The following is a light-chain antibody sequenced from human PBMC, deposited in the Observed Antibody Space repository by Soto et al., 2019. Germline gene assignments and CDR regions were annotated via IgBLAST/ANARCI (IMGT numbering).Light chain of an antibody. V-gene: IGLV1-44*01. J-gene: IGLJ2*01. CDR2: GNT. Sequence: QLVLSQPPSASGTPGQRVTISCSGSNSNIGTDTVNWYQQLPGTAPKLLIYGNTQWPSGVPDRFSGSKSGTSASLAISGLQSEDEADYYCAAWDASVNGVVVGGGTKLTVL. CDR3: AAWDASVNGVV. CDR1: NSNIGTDT.